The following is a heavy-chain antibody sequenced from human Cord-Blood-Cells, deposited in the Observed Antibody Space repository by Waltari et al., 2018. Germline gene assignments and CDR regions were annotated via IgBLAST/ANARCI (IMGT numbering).Heavy chain of an antibody. J-gene: IGHJ4*02. CDR2: ISYDGSNK. D-gene: IGHD6-13*01. V-gene: IGHV3-30*18. Sequence: QVQLVGSGGGVVQPGRPLRLSCVASGFTFSSYGMHWVRQPPDKGLEWVAVISYDGSNKYYADSVKGLFTISRDNSKNTLYLRMNSLRAEDTAVYYCAKGLHIAAAGTSGYWGQGTLVTVSS. CDR3: AKGLHIAAAGTSGY. CDR1: GFTFSSYG.